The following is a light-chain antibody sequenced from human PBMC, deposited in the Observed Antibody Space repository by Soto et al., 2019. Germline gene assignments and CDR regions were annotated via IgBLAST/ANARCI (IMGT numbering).Light chain of an antibody. V-gene: IGLV1-40*01. Sequence: QSVLTQPPSVSGAPGQRVTISCTGSSSYIGAGHDVHWFQQLPGTAPKLLIYGNSDRPSGVPDRFSGSKSGTSASLAITGLQAEDEADYYCQSFDNSLSGFWVFGGGTKVTVL. CDR1: SSYIGAGHD. J-gene: IGLJ3*02. CDR2: GNS. CDR3: QSFDNSLSGFWV.